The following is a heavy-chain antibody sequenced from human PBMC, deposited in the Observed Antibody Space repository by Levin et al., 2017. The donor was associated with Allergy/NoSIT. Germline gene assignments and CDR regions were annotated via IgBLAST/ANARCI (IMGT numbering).Heavy chain of an antibody. CDR2: IWYDGSNK. CDR3: ARDPLSSGWYEGDY. CDR1: GFTFSSYG. D-gene: IGHD6-19*01. J-gene: IGHJ4*02. Sequence: GGSLRLSCAASGFTFSSYGMHWVRQAPGKGLEWVAVIWYDGSNKYYADSVKGRFTISRDNSKNTLYLQMNSLRAEDTAVYYCARDPLSSGWYEGDYWGQGTLVTVSS. V-gene: IGHV3-33*01.